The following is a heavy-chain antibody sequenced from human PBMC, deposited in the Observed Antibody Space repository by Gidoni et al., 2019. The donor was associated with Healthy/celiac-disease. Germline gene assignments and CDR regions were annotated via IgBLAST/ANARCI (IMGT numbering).Heavy chain of an antibody. CDR3: ARDGSGYSYGTGYHSEDYFDY. V-gene: IGHV1-18*04. J-gene: IGHJ4*02. CDR1: GYTFTSYG. D-gene: IGHD5-18*01. Sequence: QVQLVQSGAEVKKPGASVKVSCKASGYTFTSYGISWVRQAPGQGLEWMGWISAYNGNTNYAQKLQGRVTMTTDTSTSTAYMELRSLRSDDTAVYYCARDGSGYSYGTGYHSEDYFDYWGQGTLVTVSS. CDR2: ISAYNGNT.